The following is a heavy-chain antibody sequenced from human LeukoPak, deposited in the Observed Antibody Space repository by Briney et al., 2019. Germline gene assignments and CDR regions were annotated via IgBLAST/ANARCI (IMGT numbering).Heavy chain of an antibody. CDR3: ARVRGDFETD. CDR1: GGSISSYY. CDR2: RYYSGGT. D-gene: IGHD3-16*01. V-gene: IGHV4-59*01. J-gene: IGHJ1*01. Sequence: SETLSLTCSVSGGSISSYYWTWIRQPPGKGLEWIGYRYYSGGTTYNPSLKSRVTISVDTSKSQFSLKLISVTAADTAIYYCARVRGDFETDWGQGTLVTVSS.